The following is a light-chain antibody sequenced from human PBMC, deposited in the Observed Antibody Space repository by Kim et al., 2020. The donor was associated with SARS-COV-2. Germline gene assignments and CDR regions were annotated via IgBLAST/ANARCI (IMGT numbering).Light chain of an antibody. V-gene: IGKV3-15*01. CDR3: QQYNRWPPWT. Sequence: VSPGGRAPLSWKASENVERKVAWYQQKDGQPPRPPIYDAYTRATGVPDRFSGSGSGTEFTLNLNSLQPEDLAGYYWQQYNRWPPWTFGRGTKLEI. J-gene: IGKJ1*01. CDR2: DAY. CDR1: ENVERK.